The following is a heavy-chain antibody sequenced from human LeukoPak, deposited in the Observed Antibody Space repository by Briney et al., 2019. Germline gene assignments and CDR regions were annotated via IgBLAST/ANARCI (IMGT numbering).Heavy chain of an antibody. D-gene: IGHD7-27*01. V-gene: IGHV3-15*05. J-gene: IGHJ4*02. Sequence: PGGSLRLSCAASGFTFSSYSMNWVRQAPGKRLEWVGRIKKKNEGEPTDYSVAVKGRFIISRDDSDNTLYLRMNSLKIDDTAVYYCTSVLSNWHEIVWGQGTLVTVSS. CDR2: IKKKNEGEPT. CDR3: TSVLSNWHEIV. CDR1: GFTFSSYS.